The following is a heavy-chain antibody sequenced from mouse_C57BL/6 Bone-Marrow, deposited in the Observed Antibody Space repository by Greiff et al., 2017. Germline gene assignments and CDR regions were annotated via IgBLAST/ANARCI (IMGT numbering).Heavy chain of an antibody. CDR2: IYPGSGST. D-gene: IGHD1-1*01. J-gene: IGHJ4*01. V-gene: IGHV1-55*01. Sequence: VQLQQPGAELVKPGASVKMSCKASGYTFTSYWITWVKQRPGQGLEWIGDIYPGSGSTNYNEKFKSKATLTVDTSSSTAYLQLSSLTSVDSAVYYCAREGGGDYYGSSYDYYAMDYWGQGTSVTVSS. CDR1: GYTFTSYW. CDR3: AREGGGDYYGSSYDYYAMDY.